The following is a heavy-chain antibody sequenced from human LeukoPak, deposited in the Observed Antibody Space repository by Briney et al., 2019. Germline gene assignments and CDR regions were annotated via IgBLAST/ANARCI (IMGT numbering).Heavy chain of an antibody. Sequence: SVQVSCKASGCAFTSYGTSWVLRAPGQGREWMGWIITYNGNTNYSEKLQGRVTITTDTSTSTAYMELRSLRSDDTAVYYCARERGDIVVVPAALRDYYYGMDVWGQGTTVTVSS. CDR3: ARERGDIVVVPAALRDYYYGMDV. J-gene: IGHJ6*02. CDR2: IITYNGNT. CDR1: GCAFTSYG. V-gene: IGHV1-18*01. D-gene: IGHD2-2*01.